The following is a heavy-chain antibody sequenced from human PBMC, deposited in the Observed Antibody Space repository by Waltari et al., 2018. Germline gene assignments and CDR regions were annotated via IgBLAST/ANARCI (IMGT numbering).Heavy chain of an antibody. D-gene: IGHD5-12*01. Sequence: EVQLVESGGGLVQPGGSLRLSCAASGFTFSSYEMNWVRQAPGKGLEWVSYISSSGSTIYYADSVKGRFTSSSDNAKNSLYLQMNSLRAEDTAVYYCARDVGTYSGYEGYWGQGTLVTVSS. CDR2: ISSSGSTI. CDR1: GFTFSSYE. J-gene: IGHJ4*02. V-gene: IGHV3-48*03. CDR3: ARDVGTYSGYEGY.